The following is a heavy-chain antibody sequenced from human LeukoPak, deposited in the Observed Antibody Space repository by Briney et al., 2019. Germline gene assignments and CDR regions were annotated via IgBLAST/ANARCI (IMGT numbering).Heavy chain of an antibody. CDR2: IIPIFGTA. D-gene: IGHD3-10*01. V-gene: IGHV1-69*13. J-gene: IGHJ4*02. CDR3: ARGSRHYYGSGSYYLDY. Sequence: SVKVSCKASGGTFSSYAISWVRQAPGQVLEWMGGIIPIFGTANYAQKFQGRVTITADESTSTAYMELSSLRSEDTAVYYCARGSRHYYGSGSYYLDYWGQGTLVTVSS. CDR1: GGTFSSYA.